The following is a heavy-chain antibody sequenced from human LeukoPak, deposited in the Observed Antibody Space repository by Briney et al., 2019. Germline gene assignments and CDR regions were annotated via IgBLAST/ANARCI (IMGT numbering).Heavy chain of an antibody. D-gene: IGHD1-26*01. V-gene: IGHV3-30*19. CDR1: GFTFSSYG. CDR2: ISYDGSNK. CDR3: ARGAYSGSYFLYNWFDP. J-gene: IGHJ5*02. Sequence: GGSLRLSCAASGFTFSSYGMHWVRQAPGKGLEWVAVISYDGSNKYYADSVKGRFTISRDNSKNTLYLQMNSLRAEDTAVYYCARGAYSGSYFLYNWFDPWGQGTLVTVSS.